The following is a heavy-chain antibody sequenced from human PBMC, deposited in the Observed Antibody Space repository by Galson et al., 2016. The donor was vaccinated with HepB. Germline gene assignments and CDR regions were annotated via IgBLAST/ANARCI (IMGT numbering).Heavy chain of an antibody. CDR3: ARGDNPDYGDYASAYYYMDV. CDR2: INHSGST. CDR1: GGSFSGYY. J-gene: IGHJ6*03. V-gene: IGHV4-34*01. D-gene: IGHD4-17*01. Sequence: ETLSLTCAVYGGSFSGYYWSWIRQPPGKGLEWIGEINHSGSTNSNPSLKSRVTISVDTSKNQFSLKLSSVTAADTAVYYCARGDNPDYGDYASAYYYMDVWGKGTTVTVSS.